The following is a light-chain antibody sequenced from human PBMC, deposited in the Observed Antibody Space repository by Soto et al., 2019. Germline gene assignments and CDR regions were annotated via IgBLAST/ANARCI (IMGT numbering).Light chain of an antibody. V-gene: IGKV1-6*01. CDR2: GAS. CDR1: QDIGKD. J-gene: IGKJ2*01. CDR3: QQDYNYPHT. Sequence: AIQMTQSPSSLSASVGDRVTITCRASQDIGKDLGWYQRKPGTAPKFLISGASTLEPGVPSRFSGSGSGTDFTLSISSLHPEDSATYYCQQDYNYPHTFGQGTKLEIK.